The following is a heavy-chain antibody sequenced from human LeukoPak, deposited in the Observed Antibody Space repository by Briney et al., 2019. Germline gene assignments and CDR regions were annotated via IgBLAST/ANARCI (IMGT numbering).Heavy chain of an antibody. CDR3: ARSEYYDILTGSMDV. Sequence: SGGSLRLSCAASGFTFSYYTMNWVRQAPGKGLEWVSSISSSSSYIYYADSVKGRFAISRDNAKNSLYLQMNSLRAEDTAVYYCARSEYYDILTGSMDVWGQGTTVTVSS. D-gene: IGHD3-9*01. V-gene: IGHV3-21*01. CDR2: ISSSSSYI. CDR1: GFTFSYYT. J-gene: IGHJ6*02.